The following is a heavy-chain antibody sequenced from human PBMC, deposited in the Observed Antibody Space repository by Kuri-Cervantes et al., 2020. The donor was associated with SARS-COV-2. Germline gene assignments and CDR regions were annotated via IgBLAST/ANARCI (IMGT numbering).Heavy chain of an antibody. Sequence: ESLKISCTVSGGSISSSSYYWGWIRQPPGKGLEWIGSIYYSGSTYYNPSLKSRVTISVDTSKNQFSLKLSSVTAADTAVYYCARHGYPQSRSSIDYWGQGTLVTVSS. J-gene: IGHJ4*02. D-gene: IGHD5-12*01. CDR2: IYYSGST. CDR3: ARHGYPQSRSSIDY. V-gene: IGHV4-39*01. CDR1: GGSISSSSYY.